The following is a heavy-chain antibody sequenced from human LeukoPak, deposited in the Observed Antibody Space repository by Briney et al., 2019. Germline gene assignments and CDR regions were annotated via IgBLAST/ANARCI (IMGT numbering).Heavy chain of an antibody. Sequence: PGGSLRLSCAASGFTFSDYYMSWIRQAPGKGLEWVSYISSSGSTIHYADSVKGRFTISRDNAKNSLYLQMNSLRAEDTAVYYCAREDSSSWSAFDIWGQGTMVTVSS. CDR3: AREDSSSWSAFDI. D-gene: IGHD6-13*01. V-gene: IGHV3-11*04. CDR1: GFTFSDYY. J-gene: IGHJ3*02. CDR2: ISSSGSTI.